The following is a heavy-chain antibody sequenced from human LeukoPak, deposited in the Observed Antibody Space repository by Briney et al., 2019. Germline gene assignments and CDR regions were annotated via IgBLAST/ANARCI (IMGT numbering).Heavy chain of an antibody. CDR3: ARGGRLGATHFDY. CDR2: IRYDGSNK. D-gene: IGHD1-26*01. V-gene: IGHV3-30*02. J-gene: IGHJ4*02. Sequence: GGSLRLSCAASGFTFSSYGMHWVRQAPGKGLEWVAFIRYDGSNKYYADSVKGRFTISRDNSKNTLYLQMNSLRAEDTAVYYCARGGRLGATHFDYWGQGTLVTVSS. CDR1: GFTFSSYG.